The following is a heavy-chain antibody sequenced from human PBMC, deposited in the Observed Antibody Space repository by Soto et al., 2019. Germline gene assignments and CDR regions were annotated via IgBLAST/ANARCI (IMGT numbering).Heavy chain of an antibody. CDR2: IKEDGSQK. J-gene: IGHJ4*02. V-gene: IGHV3-7*01. D-gene: IGHD4-17*01. CDR1: GFTFSKYW. Sequence: DVQLVESGGGLVQSGGSLTLSCAASGFTFSKYWMTWVRQAPGKGLEWVADIKEDGSQKNYMDSMKGRFTISRDNAENSLYLQMNSLRAEDTALYYCARGAYGDYGVGGNYFDYWGQGTLVTVSS. CDR3: ARGAYGDYGVGGNYFDY.